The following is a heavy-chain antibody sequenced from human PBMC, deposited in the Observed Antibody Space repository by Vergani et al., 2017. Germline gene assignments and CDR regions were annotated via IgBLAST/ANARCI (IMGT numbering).Heavy chain of an antibody. J-gene: IGHJ4*02. D-gene: IGHD2-21*01. CDR2: INHSGST. CDR3: ARDVARDGSFDY. CDR1: GGSFSGYY. V-gene: IGHV4-34*01. Sequence: QVQLQQWGAGLLKPSETLSLTCAVYGGSFSGYYWSWIRQPPGKGLEWIGEINHSGSTNYNPSLKSRVTISVDTSKNQFSLKLSSVTAADTAVYYCARDVARDGSFDYWGQGTLVTVSS.